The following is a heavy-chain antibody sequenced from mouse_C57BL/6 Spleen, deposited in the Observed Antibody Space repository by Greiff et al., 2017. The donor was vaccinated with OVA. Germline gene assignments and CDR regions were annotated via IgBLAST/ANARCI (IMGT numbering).Heavy chain of an antibody. CDR1: GFNFKDDY. J-gene: IGHJ4*01. V-gene: IGHV14-4*01. CDR3: TTEAMDY. Sequence: VQLKQSGAELVRPGASVKLSCTASGFNFKDDYMHWVKQRPEQGLEWIGWIDPENGDTEYASKFQGKATITADTSSNTAYLQLSSLTSEDTAVYYCTTEAMDYWGQGTTVTVSS. CDR2: IDPENGDT.